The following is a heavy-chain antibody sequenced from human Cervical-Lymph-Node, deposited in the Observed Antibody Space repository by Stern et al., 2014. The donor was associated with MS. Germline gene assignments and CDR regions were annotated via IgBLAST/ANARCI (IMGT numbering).Heavy chain of an antibody. D-gene: IGHD5-18*01. V-gene: IGHV3-48*02. J-gene: IGHJ4*02. CDR1: GFTFSSYS. CDR3: ARDQEHTYGLDY. CDR2: IRSRSSTI. Sequence: EVQLVESGGGLVQPGGSLRLSCAASGFTFSSYSMNWVRQAPGKGLEWVSYIRSRSSTIYYADSVKGRFTISRDNAKNSLYLQMNSLRDEDTAVYYCARDQEHTYGLDYWGQGTLVTVSS.